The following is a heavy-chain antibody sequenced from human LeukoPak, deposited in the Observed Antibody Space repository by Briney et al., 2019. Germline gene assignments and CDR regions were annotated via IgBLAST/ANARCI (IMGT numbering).Heavy chain of an antibody. V-gene: IGHV4-39*01. CDR3: ANPAGRALYYFDY. J-gene: IGHJ4*02. CDR1: GGSISSSSYY. CDR2: IYYSGST. Sequence: SETLSLTCTVSGGSISSSSYYWHWIRQPPGTGLEWIGTIYYSGSTHCNPSLKSRITISVDMSKNQFSLKLSSMTAADTAVYYCANPAGRALYYFDYWGQGTLVTVSS.